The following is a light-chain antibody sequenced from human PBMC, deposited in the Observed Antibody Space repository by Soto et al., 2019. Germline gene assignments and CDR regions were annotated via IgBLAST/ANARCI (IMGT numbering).Light chain of an antibody. Sequence: QSVLTQPASVSGSPGQSITISCTGTSSDVGGYNYVSWYQQHPGRAPQLMIYDVSNRPSGVSNRFSGSKSGNTASLTISGLQAEDDADYYCCSYTSGSTRVFGTGTKLTVL. J-gene: IGLJ1*01. CDR3: CSYTSGSTRV. CDR2: DVS. CDR1: SSDVGGYNY. V-gene: IGLV2-14*01.